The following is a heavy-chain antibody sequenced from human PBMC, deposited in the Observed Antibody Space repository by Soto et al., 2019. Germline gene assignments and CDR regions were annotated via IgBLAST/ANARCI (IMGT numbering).Heavy chain of an antibody. J-gene: IGHJ5*02. D-gene: IGHD2-15*01. CDR3: ARILGYCSGGSCYGNWFDP. CDR1: GYTFTSYD. Sequence: ASVKVSCKASGYTFTSYDINWVRQATGQGLEWMGWMNPNSGNTGYAQKFQGRVTMTRNTSISTAYMELSSLRSEDTAVYYCARILGYCSGGSCYGNWFDPWGQGTLVTVSS. V-gene: IGHV1-8*01. CDR2: MNPNSGNT.